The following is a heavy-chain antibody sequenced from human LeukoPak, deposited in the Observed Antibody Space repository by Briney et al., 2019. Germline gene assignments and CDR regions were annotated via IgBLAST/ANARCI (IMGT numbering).Heavy chain of an antibody. CDR3: ARDPQLGLGELSSHWYFDL. CDR1: GFTFSDYY. CDR2: ISSSGSTI. Sequence: GGSLRLSCAGSGFTFSDYYMSWIRQAPGKGLEGVSYISSSGSTIYYADSVKGRFTISRDNSKNTLDLQMNSLRAEDTAVYYCARDPQLGLGELSSHWYFDLWGRGTLVTVSS. J-gene: IGHJ2*01. V-gene: IGHV3-11*04. D-gene: IGHD3-16*02.